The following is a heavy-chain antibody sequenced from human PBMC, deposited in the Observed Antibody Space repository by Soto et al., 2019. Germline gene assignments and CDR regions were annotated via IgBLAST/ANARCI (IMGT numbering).Heavy chain of an antibody. D-gene: IGHD2-15*01. CDR3: VRHGGFSFDY. V-gene: IGHV4-4*02. Sequence: QVQLQESGPGLVNPSGTLSLTCAISGGSVSTINWWSWVRQPPGKGLEWIGEIHHTDGSHYNPSLKSRVSISVDKSKNQISLQLTSVTAADTAVYYCVRHGGFSFDYWGQGTLVTVSS. CDR2: IHHTDGS. J-gene: IGHJ4*02. CDR1: GGSVSTINW.